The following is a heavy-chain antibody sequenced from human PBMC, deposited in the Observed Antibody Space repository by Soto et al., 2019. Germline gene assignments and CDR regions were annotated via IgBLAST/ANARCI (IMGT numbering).Heavy chain of an antibody. D-gene: IGHD4-4*01. CDR1: GGSISSYY. CDR3: ARVAGWWDSNYDY. J-gene: IGHJ4*02. Sequence: SETLSLTCTVSGGSISSYYWSWIRQPPGKGLEWIGYIYFSGSTNYNPSLKSRVTISVDTSKNQFSLNLRSVTAADTAVYYCARVAGWWDSNYDYWGQGTLVTVSS. V-gene: IGHV4-59*01. CDR2: IYFSGST.